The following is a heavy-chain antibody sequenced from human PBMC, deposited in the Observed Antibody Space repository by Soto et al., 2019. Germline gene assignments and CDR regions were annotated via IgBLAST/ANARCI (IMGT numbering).Heavy chain of an antibody. CDR2: ISSSGSTI. D-gene: IGHD6-19*01. J-gene: IGHJ4*02. CDR3: ARDQKGIAVAEEYFDY. CDR1: GFTFSDYY. V-gene: IGHV3-11*01. Sequence: PGGSLRLSCAASGFTFSDYYMSWIRQAPGKGLEWVSYISSSGSTIYYADSVKGRFTISRDNAKNSLYLQMNSLGAEDTAVYYCARDQKGIAVAEEYFDYWGQGTLVTVSS.